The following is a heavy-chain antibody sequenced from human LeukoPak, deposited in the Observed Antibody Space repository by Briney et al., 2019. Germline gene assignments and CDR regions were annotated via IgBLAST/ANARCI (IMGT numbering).Heavy chain of an antibody. Sequence: SETLSLTCSVAGGSIDSSSHYWAWIRQPPGKGLEWVGSIYYSGSTYYSPSLKSRLTMSVDTSKKQFSLKLRSVTAADTAVYYCARTSGWYREVDYWGQGTLVTVSS. CDR2: IYYSGST. CDR1: GGSIDSSSHY. J-gene: IGHJ4*02. CDR3: ARTSGWYREVDY. V-gene: IGHV4-39*07. D-gene: IGHD6-19*01.